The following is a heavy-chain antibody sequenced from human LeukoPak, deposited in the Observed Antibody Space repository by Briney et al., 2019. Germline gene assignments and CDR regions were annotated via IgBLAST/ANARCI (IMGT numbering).Heavy chain of an antibody. D-gene: IGHD4-17*01. V-gene: IGHV3-21*01. Sequence: PGGSLRLSCAASGFTFSSYSMNWVRQAPGKGLEWVSSISSSSSYIYYADSVKGRFTISRDNAKNSLYLQMNSLRAEDTAVYYCARGEDYGDYPDYWGQGTLVTVSS. CDR3: ARGEDYGDYPDY. CDR2: ISSSSSYI. J-gene: IGHJ4*02. CDR1: GFTFSSYS.